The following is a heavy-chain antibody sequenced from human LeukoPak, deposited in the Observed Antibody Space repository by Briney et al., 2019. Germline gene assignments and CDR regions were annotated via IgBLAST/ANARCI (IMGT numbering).Heavy chain of an antibody. CDR3: ARHPDHDYSNDAAFDI. Sequence: SETLTLSCTVSGGSISSSSYYWGWIRQPPGQGLEWIGSIYYSGSTYYNPSLKSRVTISVDTSKNQFSLMLSSVTAADTAVYYCARHPDHDYSNDAAFDIWGQGTMVTVSS. J-gene: IGHJ3*02. CDR2: IYYSGST. D-gene: IGHD4-11*01. V-gene: IGHV4-39*01. CDR1: GGSISSSSYY.